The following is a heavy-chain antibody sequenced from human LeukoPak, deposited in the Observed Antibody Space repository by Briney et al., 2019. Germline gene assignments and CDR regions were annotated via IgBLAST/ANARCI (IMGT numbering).Heavy chain of an antibody. V-gene: IGHV1-46*01. CDR2: INPSGGST. D-gene: IGHD1-7*01. J-gene: IGHJ4*02. CDR3: ARDNIEGGPGLELIFDY. Sequence: ASAKVSCKASGYNFTSYYMHWVRQAPGQGLEWMGIINPSGGSTNYAQKFQGRVTMTRDMSTSTVYMELSSLRSEDTAMYYCARDNIEGGPGLELIFDYWGQGTLVTVSS. CDR1: GYNFTSYY.